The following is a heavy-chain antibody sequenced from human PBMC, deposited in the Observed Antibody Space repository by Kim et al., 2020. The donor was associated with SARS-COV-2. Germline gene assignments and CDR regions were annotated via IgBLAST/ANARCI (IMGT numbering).Heavy chain of an antibody. V-gene: IGHV4-39*01. D-gene: IGHD3-22*01. J-gene: IGHJ4*02. Sequence: SETLSLTCTVSGGSISSSSYYWGWLRQPTGKGLEWIGSIYYNGCTYSNPSLKSRVTISVDTSKNQFSLKLSSVTDADKAVYYCARRPYYSDSKSVYCFDYWGQGTLVTVSS. CDR3: ARRPYYSDSKSVYCFDY. CDR1: GGSISSSSYY. CDR2: IYYNGCT.